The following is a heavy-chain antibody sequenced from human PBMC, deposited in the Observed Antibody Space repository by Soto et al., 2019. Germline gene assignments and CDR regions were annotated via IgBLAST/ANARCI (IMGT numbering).Heavy chain of an antibody. CDR1: GFTFSSYS. Sequence: VSLRLPCAASGFTFSSYSMHWVRQAPGKGLEWVSSISSSSSYIYYADSVKGRFTISRDNAKNSLYLQMNSLRAEDTAVYYCASRSQYYDFWSGYYGMDVWGQGTTVTVSS. V-gene: IGHV3-21*01. D-gene: IGHD3-3*01. J-gene: IGHJ6*02. CDR2: ISSSSSYI. CDR3: ASRSQYYDFWSGYYGMDV.